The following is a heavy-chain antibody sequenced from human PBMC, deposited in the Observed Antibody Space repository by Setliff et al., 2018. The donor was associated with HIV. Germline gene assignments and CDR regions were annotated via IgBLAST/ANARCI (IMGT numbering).Heavy chain of an antibody. Sequence: LRLSCAASGFTFSSYGMHWVRQAPGKGLEWVAVIWYDGSNKYYADSVKGRFTISRDNSKNTLYLQMNSLRAEDTAVYYCARDALELLWFGELGPYNWFDPWGQGTLVTVSS. CDR1: GFTFSSYG. CDR2: IWYDGSNK. V-gene: IGHV3-33*01. CDR3: ARDALELLWFGELGPYNWFDP. D-gene: IGHD3-10*01. J-gene: IGHJ5*02.